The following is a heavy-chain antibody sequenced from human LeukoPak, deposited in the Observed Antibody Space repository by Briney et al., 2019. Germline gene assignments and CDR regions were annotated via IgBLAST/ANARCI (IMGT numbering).Heavy chain of an antibody. D-gene: IGHD2-21*01. CDR1: GGSISSSNW. V-gene: IGHV4-4*02. CDR2: IYHSGST. CDR3: ARHVWSTLYFDY. J-gene: IGHJ4*02. Sequence: PSGTLSLTCAVSGGSISSSNWWSWVRQPPGKGLEWIGEIYHSGSTNYNPSLKSRVTISVDTSKNQFSLKLSSVTAADTAVYYCARHVWSTLYFDYWGQGTLVTVSS.